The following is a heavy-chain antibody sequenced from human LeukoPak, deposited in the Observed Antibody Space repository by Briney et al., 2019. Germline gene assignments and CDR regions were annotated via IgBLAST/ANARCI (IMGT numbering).Heavy chain of an antibody. D-gene: IGHD2-15*01. J-gene: IGHJ3*02. Sequence: ASVKVSCKASGYTFTGYYMHWVRQAPGQGLEWMGWINPNSGGTNYAQKFQGRVTMTRDTSISTAYVELSRLRSDDTAVYYCARDRCSGGSCYGHDAFDIWGQGTMVTVSS. CDR3: ARDRCSGGSCYGHDAFDI. CDR2: INPNSGGT. V-gene: IGHV1-2*02. CDR1: GYTFTGYY.